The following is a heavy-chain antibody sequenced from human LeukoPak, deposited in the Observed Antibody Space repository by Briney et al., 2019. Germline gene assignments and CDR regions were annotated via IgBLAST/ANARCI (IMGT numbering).Heavy chain of an antibody. Sequence: ASVKVSCKASGYTFTSYYMHWVRQAPGQGLEWMGIINPSGGSTSYAQKFQGRVTMTRDMSTSTVYMELSSLRSEDTAVYCCASEVYYDRSGYSPPFDYWGQGTLVTVSS. J-gene: IGHJ4*02. D-gene: IGHD3-22*01. CDR2: INPSGGST. CDR3: ASEVYYDRSGYSPPFDY. CDR1: GYTFTSYY. V-gene: IGHV1-46*01.